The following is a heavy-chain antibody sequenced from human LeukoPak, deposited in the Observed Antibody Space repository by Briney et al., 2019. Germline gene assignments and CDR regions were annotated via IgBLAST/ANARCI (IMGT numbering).Heavy chain of an antibody. CDR2: ISTYNGDT. CDR3: AREWWGYDVLTGDNWFDP. CDR1: GYPFTTYG. D-gene: IGHD3-9*01. V-gene: IGHV1-18*01. Sequence: ASVKVSCKASGYPFTTYGIGWVRQAPGQGLEWMGWISTYNGDTNYAQKFQGRVTMTTDTSTNTAYIELRSLTSDDTAAYYCAREWWGYDVLTGDNWFDPWGQGTLVTVSS. J-gene: IGHJ5*02.